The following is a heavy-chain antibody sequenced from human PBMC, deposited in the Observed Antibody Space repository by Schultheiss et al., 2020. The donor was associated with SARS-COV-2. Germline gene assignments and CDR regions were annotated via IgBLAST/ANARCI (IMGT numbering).Heavy chain of an antibody. D-gene: IGHD2-2*01. V-gene: IGHV3-74*01. CDR1: GFTFSSYW. CDR2: INSDGSST. Sequence: GGSLRLSCAASGFTFSSYWMHWVRQAPGKGLVWVSRINSDGSSTSYADSVKGRFTISRDNAKNTLYLQMNSLRAEDTAVYYCARELAYCSSTSCYFEGFDYWGQGTLVTVSS. CDR3: ARELAYCSSTSCYFEGFDY. J-gene: IGHJ4*02.